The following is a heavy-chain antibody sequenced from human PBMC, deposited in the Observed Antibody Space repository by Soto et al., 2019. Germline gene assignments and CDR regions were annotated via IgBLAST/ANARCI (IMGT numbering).Heavy chain of an antibody. J-gene: IGHJ5*02. CDR1: GGTFSGYA. CDR3: AREGIVVVPAAIGAGVWFDP. CDR2: IIPIFGTA. D-gene: IGHD2-2*02. V-gene: IGHV1-69*01. Sequence: QVQLVQSGAEVKKPGSSVKVSCRASGGTFSGYAISWVRQAPGQGLEWMGGIIPIFGTANYAQKFQGRVTITADESTSTAYMELSSLRSEDTAVYYCAREGIVVVPAAIGAGVWFDPWGQGTLVTVSS.